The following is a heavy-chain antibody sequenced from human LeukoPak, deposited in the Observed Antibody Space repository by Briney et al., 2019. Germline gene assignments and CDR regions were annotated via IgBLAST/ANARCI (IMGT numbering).Heavy chain of an antibody. Sequence: SETLSLTCAVSGGSISNYYWSWIRQPAGKGLEWLGRIYFTGSTIYNPSLTSRVTMSLDTSKNQFSLKLSSVTAADTAVYYCARPVSAYCGGDCSDYWGQGTLVTVSS. V-gene: IGHV4-4*07. CDR1: GGSISNYY. CDR3: ARPVSAYCGGDCSDY. J-gene: IGHJ4*02. CDR2: IYFTGST. D-gene: IGHD2-21*01.